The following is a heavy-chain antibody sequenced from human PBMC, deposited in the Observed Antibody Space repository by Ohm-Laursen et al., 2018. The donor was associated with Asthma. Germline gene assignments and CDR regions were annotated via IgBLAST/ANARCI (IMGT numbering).Heavy chain of an antibody. D-gene: IGHD3-3*01. CDR3: ARDVMEWYLPAFDF. J-gene: IGHJ4*02. CDR2: GGSYYDGGLK. CDR1: GFTSSSYA. Sequence: RSLRLSCAASGFTSSSYAMHWVRQAPGKGLEWVAVGGSYYDGGLKYYADSVNGRFTVSRDDSKNTLYLQMNSLRPDDTAVYYCARDVMEWYLPAFDFWGQGTLVTVSS. V-gene: IGHV3-30-3*01.